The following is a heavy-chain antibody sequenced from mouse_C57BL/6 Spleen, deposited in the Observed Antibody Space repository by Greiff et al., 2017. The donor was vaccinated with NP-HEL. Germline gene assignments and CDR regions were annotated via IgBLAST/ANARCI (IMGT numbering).Heavy chain of an antibody. CDR3: ARGEDSSGSYYAMDY. J-gene: IGHJ4*01. D-gene: IGHD3-2*02. CDR2: ISNLAYSI. Sequence: EVKLMESGGGLVQPGGSLKLSCAASGFTFSDYGMAWVRQAPRKGPEWVAFISNLAYSIYYADTVTGRFTISRENAKNTLYLEMSSLRSEDTAMYYCARGEDSSGSYYAMDYWGQGTSVTVSS. V-gene: IGHV5-15*01. CDR1: GFTFSDYG.